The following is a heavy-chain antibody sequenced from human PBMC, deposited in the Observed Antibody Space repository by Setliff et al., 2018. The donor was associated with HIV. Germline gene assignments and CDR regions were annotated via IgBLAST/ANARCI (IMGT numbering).Heavy chain of an antibody. V-gene: IGHV1-46*01. CDR3: ARAGGGATDQAFDI. CDR2: IDPNGGAT. CDR1: GYTFTSYF. J-gene: IGHJ3*02. D-gene: IGHD2-2*01. Sequence: ASVKVSCKAFGYTFTSYFLHWVRQAPGQGLEWLGIIDPNGGATNNAQKLQSRLTVTTDTSTGTLYMELSSLRSDDSAVYYCARAGGGATDQAFDIWGQGTMVTVSS.